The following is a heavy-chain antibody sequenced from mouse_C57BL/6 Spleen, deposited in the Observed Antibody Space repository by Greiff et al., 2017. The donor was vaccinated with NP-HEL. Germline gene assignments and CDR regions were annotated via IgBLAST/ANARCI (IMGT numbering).Heavy chain of an antibody. CDR3: VREQLRPYYFDY. D-gene: IGHD3-2*02. Sequence: DVMLVESGGGLVQPKGSLKLSCAASGFTFNTYAMHWVRQAPGKGLEWVARIRSKSSNYATYYADSVKDRFTISRDDSQSMLYLQMNNLKTEDTAMYYCVREQLRPYYFDYWGQGTTLTVSS. CDR2: IRSKSSNYAT. V-gene: IGHV10-3*01. J-gene: IGHJ2*01. CDR1: GFTFNTYA.